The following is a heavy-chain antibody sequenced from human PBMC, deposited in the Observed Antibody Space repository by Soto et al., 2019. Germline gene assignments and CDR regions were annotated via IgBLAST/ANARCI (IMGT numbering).Heavy chain of an antibody. D-gene: IGHD2-2*01. CDR3: ARAINFVVVPAAPYYYYMDV. CDR2: ISAYNGNT. J-gene: IGHJ6*03. CDR1: GYTFTSYG. V-gene: IGHV1-18*01. Sequence: ASVKVSCKASGYTFTSYGISWVRQAPGQGLEWMGWISAYNGNTNYAQKLQGRVTMTTDTSTSTAYMELRSLRSDDTAVYYCARAINFVVVPAAPYYYYMDVWGKGTTVTVSS.